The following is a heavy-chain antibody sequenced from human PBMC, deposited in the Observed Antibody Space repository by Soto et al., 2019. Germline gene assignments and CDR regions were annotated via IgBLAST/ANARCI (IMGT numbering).Heavy chain of an antibody. J-gene: IGHJ5*02. D-gene: IGHD5-18*01. CDR2: VSDSGGTL. V-gene: IGHV3-23*01. Sequence: EVQLLESGGGFEQPGGSLRLSCAASGFTFRSFGMSWVRQAPGKGLEWVATVSDSGGTLYYADTVKGRFTISRDDSKHPLYREMNSLRADDAAVYCCAKGRDTYGHSHGNWLDPWGQGTLVTVSS. CDR3: AKGRDTYGHSHGNWLDP. CDR1: GFTFRSFG.